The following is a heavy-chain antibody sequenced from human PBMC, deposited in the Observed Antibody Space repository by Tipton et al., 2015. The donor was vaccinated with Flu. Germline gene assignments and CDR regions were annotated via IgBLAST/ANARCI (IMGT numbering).Heavy chain of an antibody. CDR1: GYTFTSYG. CDR2: ISAYNGNT. Sequence: QLVQSGAEVKKPGASVKVSCKASGYTFTSYGISWVRQAPGQGLEWMGWISAYNGNTNYAQKLQGRVTMTTDTSTSTAYMELRSLRSDDTAVYYCAGYGVDLGDGYCSGGSCPYYYYYGMDVWGQGTTVTVSS. V-gene: IGHV1-18*01. D-gene: IGHD2-15*01. CDR3: AGYGVDLGDGYCSGGSCPYYYYYGMDV. J-gene: IGHJ6*02.